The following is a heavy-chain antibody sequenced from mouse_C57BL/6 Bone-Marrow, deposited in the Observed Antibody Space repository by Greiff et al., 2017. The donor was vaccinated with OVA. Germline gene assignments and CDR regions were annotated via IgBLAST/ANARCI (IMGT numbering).Heavy chain of an antibody. D-gene: IGHD2-2*01. CDR2: ISDGGSYT. CDR3: ARDSRLWLLYWYFDV. J-gene: IGHJ1*03. V-gene: IGHV5-4*01. CDR1: GFTFSSYA. Sequence: EVHLVESGGGLVKPGGSLKLSCAASGFTFSSYAMSWVRQTPEKRLEWVATISDGGSYTYYPDNVKGRFTISRDNAKNNLYLQMSHLKSEDTAMYYCARDSRLWLLYWYFDVWGTGTTVTVSS.